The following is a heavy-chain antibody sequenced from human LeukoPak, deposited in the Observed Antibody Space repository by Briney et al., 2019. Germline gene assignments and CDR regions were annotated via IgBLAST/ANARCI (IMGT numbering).Heavy chain of an antibody. Sequence: SQTLSLTCTVSGGSISSGGYYWSWIPPRPGKGLEWIRYIYYSGRTYYNPSLESRVLISVDTSKNQCSLKLSSATAADTAVYYCARVGIFGVVKSPHFDCWGQGTLVTVSS. CDR1: GGSISSGGYY. V-gene: IGHV4-31*03. D-gene: IGHD3-3*01. CDR3: ARVGIFGVVKSPHFDC. CDR2: IYYSGRT. J-gene: IGHJ4*02.